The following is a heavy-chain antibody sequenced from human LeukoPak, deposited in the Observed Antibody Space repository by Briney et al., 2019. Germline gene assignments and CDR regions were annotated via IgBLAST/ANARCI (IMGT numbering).Heavy chain of an antibody. CDR2: INPNSGAT. J-gene: IGHJ5*02. D-gene: IGHD5-18*01. CDR1: GYTFSVHY. V-gene: IGHV1-2*02. Sequence: ASVKVSCKASGYTFSVHYIHWVRQAPGQGLEYMGWINPNSGATDLARKFQGRVTMTRDTSITTVYLELTRLTSDDTAVYYCARGRALVSTDDWFDPWGQGTLVTVSS. CDR3: ARGRALVSTDDWFDP.